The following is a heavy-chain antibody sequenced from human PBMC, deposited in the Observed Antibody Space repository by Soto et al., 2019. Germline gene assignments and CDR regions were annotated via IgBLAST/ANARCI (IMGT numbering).Heavy chain of an antibody. CDR3: ARKIYDSDTGPKFLYYFDS. D-gene: IGHD2-8*02. CDR2: IDPSDSQT. V-gene: IGHV5-10-1*01. Sequence: GESLKISCKGSGYSFAGYWITWVRQKPGKGLEWMGRIDPSDSQTYYSPSFRGHVTISATKSITTVFLQWSSLRASDTAMYYCARKIYDSDTGPKFLYYFDSWGQGTPVTVSS. J-gene: IGHJ4*02. CDR1: GYSFAGYW.